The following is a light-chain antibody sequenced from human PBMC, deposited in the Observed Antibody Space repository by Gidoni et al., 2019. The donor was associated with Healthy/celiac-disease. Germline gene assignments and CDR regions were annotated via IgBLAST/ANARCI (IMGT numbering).Light chain of an antibody. CDR1: RSSIGAGYD. J-gene: IGLJ3*02. CDR3: QSYDSSLSVRV. V-gene: IGLV1-40*01. CDR2: GNS. Sequence: QSVLTPPPSVSAAPEPSVTISCTGSRSSIGAGYDVHWYQQLPGTAPKLLIYGNSNRPSGVPDRFSGSKSGTSASLAITGLQAEDEADYYCQSYDSSLSVRVFGGGTKLTVL.